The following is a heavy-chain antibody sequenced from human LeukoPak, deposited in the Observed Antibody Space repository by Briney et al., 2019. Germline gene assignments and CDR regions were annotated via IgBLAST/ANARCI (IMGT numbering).Heavy chain of an antibody. V-gene: IGHV3-15*07. CDR3: TTGGYRYGDDY. CDR1: GFTFKSYA. CDR2: FKSKTDGGTI. D-gene: IGHD5-18*01. J-gene: IGHJ4*02. Sequence: GGSLRLSCSASGFTFKSYAMHWVRQAPGKGLEWVGRFKSKTDGGTIDYAAPVKGRFTISRDDSKNTLYLQMNSLKTEDTAVYYCTTGGYRYGDDYWGQGTLVTVSS.